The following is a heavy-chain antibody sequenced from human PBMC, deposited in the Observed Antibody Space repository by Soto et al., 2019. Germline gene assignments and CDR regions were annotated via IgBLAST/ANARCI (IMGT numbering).Heavy chain of an antibody. D-gene: IGHD5-12*01. CDR2: ISSSSSYI. J-gene: IGHJ3*02. CDR1: GFTFSSYS. V-gene: IGHV3-21*01. Sequence: GGSLRLSCAASGFTFSSYSMNWVRQAPGKGLEWVSSISSSSSYIYYADSVKGRFTISRDNAKNSLYLQMNSLRAEDTAVYYCARSSGREGYANAFDIWGQGTMVTVS. CDR3: ARSSGREGYANAFDI.